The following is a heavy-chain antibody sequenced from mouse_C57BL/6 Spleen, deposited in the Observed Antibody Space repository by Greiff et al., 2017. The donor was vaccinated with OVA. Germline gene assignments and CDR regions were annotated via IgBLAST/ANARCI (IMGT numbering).Heavy chain of an antibody. J-gene: IGHJ2*01. Sequence: ESGPGLVKPSQSLSLTCSVTGYSITSGYYWNWIRQFPGNKLEWMGYISYDGSNNYNPSLKNRISITRDTSKNQFFLKLNSVTTEDTATYYCARGDQNYFDYWGQGTTLTVSS. V-gene: IGHV3-6*01. CDR2: ISYDGSN. CDR1: GYSITSGYY. CDR3: ARGDQNYFDY. D-gene: IGHD3-3*01.